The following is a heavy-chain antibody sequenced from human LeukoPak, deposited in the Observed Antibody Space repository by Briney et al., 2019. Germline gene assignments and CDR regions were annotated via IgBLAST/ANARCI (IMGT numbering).Heavy chain of an antibody. V-gene: IGHV4-34*01. J-gene: IGHJ3*02. D-gene: IGHD2-21*02. CDR1: GGSFSGYY. CDR2: INHIGST. Sequence: SETLSLTCAVYGGSFSGYYWSWIRQPPGKGLGWIGEINHIGSTNYNPSLKSRVTISVDTSKNQFSLKLSSVTAADTAVYYCASSVVTAIYDAFDIWGQGTMVTVSS. CDR3: ASSVVTAIYDAFDI.